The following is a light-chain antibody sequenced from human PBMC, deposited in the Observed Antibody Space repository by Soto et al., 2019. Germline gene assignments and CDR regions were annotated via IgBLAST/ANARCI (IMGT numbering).Light chain of an antibody. V-gene: IGKV1-39*01. Sequence: DIQMTQSPSSLSASVGDRFTITFRSSQSIGTSLNWYQQKPGEAPKLLIYAASSLQSGVPSRFSGSGSGTDFTLTISSLQPEDFATYYCQQSDHSPIYTFGQGTRLEI. CDR2: AAS. J-gene: IGKJ5*01. CDR1: QSIGTS. CDR3: QQSDHSPIYT.